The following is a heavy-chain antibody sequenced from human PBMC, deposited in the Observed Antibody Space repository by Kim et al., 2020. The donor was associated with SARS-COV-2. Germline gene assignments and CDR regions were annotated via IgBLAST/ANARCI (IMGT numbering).Heavy chain of an antibody. D-gene: IGHD3-3*01. CDR2: ISGDGGST. CDR3: AKIALNYRGGYYGAFDY. V-gene: IGHV3-43*02. Sequence: GGSLRLSCAAPGFTFDDYAMHWVRQAPGKGLEWVSLISGDGGSTYYADSVKGRFTISRDNSKNSLYLQMNSLRTEDTALYYCAKIALNYRGGYYGAFDYWGQGTLVTVSS. CDR1: GFTFDDYA. J-gene: IGHJ4*02.